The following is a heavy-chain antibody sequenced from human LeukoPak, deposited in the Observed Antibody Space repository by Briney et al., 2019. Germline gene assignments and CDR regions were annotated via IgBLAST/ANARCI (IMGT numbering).Heavy chain of an antibody. V-gene: IGHV3-48*01. CDR2: ISSSSSTI. CDR3: AKIPRDEDFWSY. D-gene: IGHD3-3*01. J-gene: IGHJ4*02. Sequence: GGSLRLSCAASGFTFSTYNMNWVRQAPGKGLEWVSYISSSSSTIYYADSVKGRFTISRDNSKNTLYLQMNSLRAEDTAVYYCAKIPRDEDFWSYWGQGTLVTVSS. CDR1: GFTFSTYN.